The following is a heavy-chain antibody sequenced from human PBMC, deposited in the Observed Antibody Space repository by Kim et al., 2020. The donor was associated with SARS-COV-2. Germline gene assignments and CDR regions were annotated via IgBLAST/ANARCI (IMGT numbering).Heavy chain of an antibody. CDR1: GFTFRSYS. Sequence: GGSLRLSCAASGFTFRSYSMNWVRQVPGKGLECVSFISISSSTTYYADSVKGRFTISRDNAKNSLFLQMNSLRDEDTAVYYCARVVGATFTSYYYVMDV. V-gene: IGHV3-48*02. D-gene: IGHD1-26*01. CDR3: ARVVGATFTSYYYVMDV. J-gene: IGHJ6*01. CDR2: ISISSSTT.